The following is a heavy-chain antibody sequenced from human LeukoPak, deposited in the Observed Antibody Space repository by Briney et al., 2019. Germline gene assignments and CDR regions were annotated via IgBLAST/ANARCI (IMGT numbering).Heavy chain of an antibody. J-gene: IGHJ4*02. D-gene: IGHD3-3*01. CDR1: GYTSTSYY. Sequence: ASVKVSCKASGYTSTSYYMHWVRQAPGQGLEWMGIINPSGGSTSYAQKFQGRVTITADESTSTAYMELSSLRSEDTAVYYCAREQGRSQFDYWGQGTLVTVSS. CDR2: INPSGGST. CDR3: AREQGRSQFDY. V-gene: IGHV1-46*01.